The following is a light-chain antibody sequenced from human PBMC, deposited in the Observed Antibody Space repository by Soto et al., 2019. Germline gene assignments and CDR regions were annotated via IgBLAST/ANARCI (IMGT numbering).Light chain of an antibody. V-gene: IGKV3-15*01. CDR2: DAS. Sequence: EIVLTQSPATLSLSPGERATLSCLASQSVNRYLVWYQQKPGQAPRLLMYDASKRASGIPPRFSGSGSGTEFTLTIDRLQSADFAVYYCQQYDRWPVTFGGGTKVDIK. CDR3: QQYDRWPVT. J-gene: IGKJ4*01. CDR1: QSVNRY.